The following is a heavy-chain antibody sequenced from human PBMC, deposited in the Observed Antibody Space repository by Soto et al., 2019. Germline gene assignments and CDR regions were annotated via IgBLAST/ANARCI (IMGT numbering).Heavy chain of an antibody. CDR2: IYSGGST. J-gene: IGHJ3*02. CDR3: ARDDLAAGIQFAFDI. D-gene: IGHD6-13*01. Sequence: EVQLVESGGGLVQPGGSLRLSCAASGFTVSSNYMSWVRQAPGKGLEWVSVIYSGGSTYYADSVKGRFTISRHNSKNTLYLQMNSLRAEDTAVYYCARDDLAAGIQFAFDIWGQGTMVTVSS. V-gene: IGHV3-53*04. CDR1: GFTVSSNY.